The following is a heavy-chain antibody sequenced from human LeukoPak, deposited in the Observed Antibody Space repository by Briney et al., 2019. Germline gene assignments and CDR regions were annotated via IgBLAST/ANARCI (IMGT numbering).Heavy chain of an antibody. CDR1: GYTFTGYY. J-gene: IGHJ4*02. CDR3: AKDRMIAVAGTY. D-gene: IGHD6-19*01. CDR2: INPNSGGT. V-gene: IGHV1-2*02. Sequence: ASVKVSCKASGYTFTGYYMHWVRQAPGQGLEWMGWINPNSGGTNYAQKFQGRVTMTRDTSISTAYMELNSLRAEDTAVYYCAKDRMIAVAGTYWGQGTLVTVSS.